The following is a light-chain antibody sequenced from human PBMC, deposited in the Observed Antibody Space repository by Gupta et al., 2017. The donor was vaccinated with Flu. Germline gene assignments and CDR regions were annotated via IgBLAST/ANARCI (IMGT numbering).Light chain of an antibody. CDR1: QSVSSGY. CDR2: DGS. V-gene: IGKV3-20*01. CDR3: QQYDSSPFT. Sequence: EIVLTQSPGTLSVSPGETATLSCRASQSVSSGYLAWYQQKPGQAPKLLIYDGSRRDTGIPGRFSGSGSGTDFTLTISRLEPEDFAVYYCQQYDSSPFTFGHGTKVDFK. J-gene: IGKJ3*01.